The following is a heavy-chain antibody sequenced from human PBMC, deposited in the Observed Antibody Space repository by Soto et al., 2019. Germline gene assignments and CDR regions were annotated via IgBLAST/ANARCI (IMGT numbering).Heavy chain of an antibody. J-gene: IGHJ4*02. Sequence: PGGSLRLSCAASVFTFSSYAMSWVRHSPGKGLEWVSAISGSGGSTYYADSVKGRFTISRDNSKNTLYLQMNSLRAEDTAVYYCAKTLPPYCSSTSCFLYYFDYWGQGTLVTVSS. CDR2: ISGSGGST. CDR1: VFTFSSYA. V-gene: IGHV3-23*01. D-gene: IGHD2-2*01. CDR3: AKTLPPYCSSTSCFLYYFDY.